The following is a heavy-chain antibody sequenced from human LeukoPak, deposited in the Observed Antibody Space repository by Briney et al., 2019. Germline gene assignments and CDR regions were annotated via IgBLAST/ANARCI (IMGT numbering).Heavy chain of an antibody. CDR2: VNHSGST. Sequence: SETLSLTCAVYGGSFSGYYWSWIRQPPGEGLEWIGEVNHSGSTNYNPSLKSRVTISVDTSKNQFSLKLSSVTAAGTAVYYCARGGIVVVPAAMRWFDPWGQGTLVTVSS. D-gene: IGHD2-2*01. J-gene: IGHJ5*02. V-gene: IGHV4-34*01. CDR3: ARGGIVVVPAAMRWFDP. CDR1: GGSFSGYY.